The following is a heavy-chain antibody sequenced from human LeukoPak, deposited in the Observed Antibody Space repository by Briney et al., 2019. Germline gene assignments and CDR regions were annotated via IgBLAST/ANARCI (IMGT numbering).Heavy chain of an antibody. J-gene: IGHJ5*02. V-gene: IGHV1-2*02. CDR3: ALLWFGELLRGRYWFDP. CDR2: INPNSGGT. CDR1: GYTFTVYY. D-gene: IGHD3-10*01. Sequence: ASVKVSCKASGYTFTVYYMHWVRQAPGQGLEWMGWINPNSGGTNYAQKFQGRVTMTRDTSISTAYMELSRLRSDDTAVYYCALLWFGELLRGRYWFDPWGQGTLVTISS.